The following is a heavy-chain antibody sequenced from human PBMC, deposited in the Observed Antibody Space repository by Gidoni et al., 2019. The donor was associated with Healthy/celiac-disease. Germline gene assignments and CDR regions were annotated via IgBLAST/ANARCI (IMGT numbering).Heavy chain of an antibody. D-gene: IGHD1-26*01. CDR1: GFTFSDYY. CDR2: ISSIGSTI. Sequence: QVQLVESGGGLVKTGGSLRLSCAASGFTFSDYYMGLFRQAPGKGLGWFSYISSIGSTIYYADSVKGRFTIYRDNAKNSLYLQMNSLRAEDTAVYYCARGSPQSGSEDYFDYWGQGTLVTVSS. J-gene: IGHJ4*02. CDR3: ARGSPQSGSEDYFDY. V-gene: IGHV3-11*01.